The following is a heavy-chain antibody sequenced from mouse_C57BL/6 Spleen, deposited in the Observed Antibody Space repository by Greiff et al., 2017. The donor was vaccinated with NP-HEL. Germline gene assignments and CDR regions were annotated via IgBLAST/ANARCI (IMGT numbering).Heavy chain of an antibody. CDR3: AREDLFGYGSIMDY. CDR1: GYTFTSYW. Sequence: QVQLQQPGTELVKPGASVKLSCKASGYTFTSYWMHWVKQRPGQGLEWIGNINPSNGGTNYNEKFKSKATLTVAKSSSTAYMQLSSLTSEDSSVYYCAREDLFGYGSIMDYWGQGTSVPVSS. J-gene: IGHJ4*01. D-gene: IGHD1-1*01. CDR2: INPSNGGT. V-gene: IGHV1-53*01.